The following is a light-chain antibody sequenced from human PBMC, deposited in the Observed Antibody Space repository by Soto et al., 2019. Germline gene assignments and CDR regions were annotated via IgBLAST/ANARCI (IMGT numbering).Light chain of an antibody. V-gene: IGLV2-14*01. J-gene: IGLJ2*01. CDR1: SSDVGGYNY. CDR2: DVS. CDR3: SSYTSSSTMV. Sequence: QSVLTQPASVSGSPGQSITISCTGTSSDVGGYNYVSWYQQHPGKAPKLMIYDVSNRPSGVSNRFSGSKSDNTASLTISGLQAEDEAYYYCSSYTSSSTMVFGGGTQLTVL.